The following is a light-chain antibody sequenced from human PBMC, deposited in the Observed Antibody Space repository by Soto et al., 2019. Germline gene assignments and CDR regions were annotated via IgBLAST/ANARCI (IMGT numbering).Light chain of an antibody. CDR2: DAS. Sequence: DVRMTQSPSTLSASVGDRVTITCRASQSISIWLAWYQQKPGKAPKLLIYDASSLESGVPSRFSGSGSGTEFTLTISSLKPDDFATYYCQKYHSAPRTFGQGTKVDI. CDR3: QKYHSAPRT. J-gene: IGKJ1*01. CDR1: QSISIW. V-gene: IGKV1-5*01.